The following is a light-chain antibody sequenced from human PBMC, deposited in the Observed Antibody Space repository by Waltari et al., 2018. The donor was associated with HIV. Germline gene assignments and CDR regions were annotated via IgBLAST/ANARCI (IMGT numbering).Light chain of an antibody. CDR3: QQSYSILWT. CDR2: AAS. V-gene: IGKV1-39*01. CDR1: QSISSS. J-gene: IGKJ1*01. Sequence: DIQMTQTPSSLSASVGDSGTITCRASQSISSSLNPYQQKPGKAPKLLIYAASSLQSGVPSRFSGRGAGTDFTLTISSLQPEDFASYYCQQSYSILWTFGQGTKVEIK.